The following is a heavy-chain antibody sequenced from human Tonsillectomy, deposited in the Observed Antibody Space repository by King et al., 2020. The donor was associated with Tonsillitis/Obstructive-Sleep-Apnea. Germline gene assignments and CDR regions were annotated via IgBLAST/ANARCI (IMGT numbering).Heavy chain of an antibody. CDR1: GYTFTNYG. CDR2: ISAHNGHT. Sequence: QLVQSGAEVKKPGASVKVSCKASGYTFTNYGISWVRQAPGQGLEWMAWISAHNGHTNYAQKLQGRVTMTTDASTSTAYMELRSLRSDDTAVYYCARYSMSHYYDSSAYYTFNYWGQGTLVTVSS. J-gene: IGHJ4*02. D-gene: IGHD3-22*01. V-gene: IGHV1-18*01. CDR3: ARYSMSHYYDSSAYYTFNY.